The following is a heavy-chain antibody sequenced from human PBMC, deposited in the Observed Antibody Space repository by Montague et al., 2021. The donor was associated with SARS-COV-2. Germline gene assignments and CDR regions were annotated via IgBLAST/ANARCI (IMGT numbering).Heavy chain of an antibody. Sequence: TLSLTCTVSGGSISSGSYYWSWIRQPAGKGLEWIGRISISGSTNYNPSLKSRVTISVDTSKNQFSLKLSSVTAADTAVYYCARDKIVIVPTTLELTWIDGYKNYYYGMDVWGQGTTVTVSS. CDR1: GGSISSGSYY. V-gene: IGHV4-61*02. CDR3: ARDKIVIVPTTLELTWIDGYKNYYYGMDV. J-gene: IGHJ6*02. CDR2: ISISGST. D-gene: IGHD2/OR15-2a*01.